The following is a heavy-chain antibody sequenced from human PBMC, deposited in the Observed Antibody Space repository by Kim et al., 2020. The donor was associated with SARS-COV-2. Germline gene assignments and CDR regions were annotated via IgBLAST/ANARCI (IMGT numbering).Heavy chain of an antibody. Sequence: SETLSLTCAVYGGSFSGYYWSWIRQPPGKGLEWIGEINHSGSTNYNPSLKSRVTISVDTSKNQFSLKLSSVTAADTAVYYCARGPLYYDFWSGYFSDYWG. V-gene: IGHV4-34*01. CDR3: ARGPLYYDFWSGYFSDY. CDR2: INHSGST. J-gene: IGHJ4*01. CDR1: GGSFSGYY. D-gene: IGHD3-3*01.